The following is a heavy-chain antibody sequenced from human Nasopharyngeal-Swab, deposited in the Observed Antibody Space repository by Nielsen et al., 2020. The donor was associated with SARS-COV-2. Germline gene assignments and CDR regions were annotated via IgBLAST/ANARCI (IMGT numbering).Heavy chain of an antibody. V-gene: IGHV3-23*01. Sequence: VRQAPGKGLEWVSAISGSGGSTYYADSVKGRFTISRDNSKRTLYLQMNSLRAEDTAVYYCARAVDIVVVVAASDYWGQGTLVTVSS. D-gene: IGHD2-15*01. J-gene: IGHJ4*02. CDR3: ARAVDIVVVVAASDY. CDR2: ISGSGGST.